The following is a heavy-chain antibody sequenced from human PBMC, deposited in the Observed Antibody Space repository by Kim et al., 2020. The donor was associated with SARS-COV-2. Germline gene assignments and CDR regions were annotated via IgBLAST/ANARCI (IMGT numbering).Heavy chain of an antibody. Sequence: GGSLRLSCVASGFTLGTYEMNWVRQAPGKGLEWLSFIDTSGSTIYYADSVKGQFTISRDNTRNSLHLQMSGLKVEDTAVYFCARDPIRGGLDPFDIWGQGTMVTVCS. V-gene: IGHV3-48*03. CDR3: ARDPIRGGLDPFDI. D-gene: IGHD3-10*01. CDR2: IDTSGSTI. J-gene: IGHJ3*02. CDR1: GFTLGTYE.